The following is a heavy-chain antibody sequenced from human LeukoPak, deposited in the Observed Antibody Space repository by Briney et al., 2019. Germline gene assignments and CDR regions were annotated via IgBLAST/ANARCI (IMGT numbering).Heavy chain of an antibody. Sequence: GGSLRLSCAASGFTFSNAWMSWVRQAPGKGLEWVGRVKSKNNGGTTAYAAPVKGRFTISRDDSKNTYLQMNSLKSEDTAVYYCTAGIGHSDFDYWGQGTLVTVSS. V-gene: IGHV3-15*01. CDR2: VKSKNNGGTT. D-gene: IGHD6-13*01. CDR3: TAGIGHSDFDY. CDR1: GFTFSNAW. J-gene: IGHJ4*02.